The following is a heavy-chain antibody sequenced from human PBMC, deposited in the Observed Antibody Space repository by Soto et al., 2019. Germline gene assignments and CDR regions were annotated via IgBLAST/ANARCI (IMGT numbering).Heavy chain of an antibody. CDR3: AKGGEGSGSKTSCLYYSDY. CDR1: GFTFSTYA. CDR2: ISGSGDST. D-gene: IGHD2-2*01. J-gene: IGHJ4*02. Sequence: EVQLLDSGGGLVQPGGSLRLSCAASGFTFSTYAMSWVRQAPGKGLEWVSTISGSGDSTYYANSVKGRFTISRDNSRNTLDMQMNTLRVEDTAIYYCAKGGEGSGSKTSCLYYSDYWGQGTLVTVAS. V-gene: IGHV3-23*01.